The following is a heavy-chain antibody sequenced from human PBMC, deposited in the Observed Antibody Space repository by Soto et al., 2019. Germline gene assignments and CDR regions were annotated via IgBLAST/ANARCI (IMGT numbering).Heavy chain of an antibody. CDR2: ISSDTSAM. CDR1: GFTFSDYY. J-gene: IGHJ3*01. CDR3: ARDDFSAPDAFDV. Sequence: PGGSLRLSCVASGFTFSDYYMNWIRQAPGKGLEWVSYISSDTSAMYYADTVKGRITISRDNAKNSLYLQMNSLRAEDTAIYYCARDDFSAPDAFDVWGLGTMVTVSS. D-gene: IGHD2-21*01. V-gene: IGHV3-11*01.